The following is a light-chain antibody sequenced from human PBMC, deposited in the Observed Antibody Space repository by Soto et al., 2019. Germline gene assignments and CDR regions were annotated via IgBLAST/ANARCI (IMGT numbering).Light chain of an antibody. CDR3: QQYNNWPSYT. Sequence: EIVMTQSPATLSVSPGERATLSCRASQSVSSNLAWYQQKPGQSPRLPIYGASTRATGIPARFSGSGSGTEFTLTISSLQSEEFAVYYCQQYNNWPSYTFGQGTKLELK. J-gene: IGKJ2*01. CDR2: GAS. V-gene: IGKV3-15*01. CDR1: QSVSSN.